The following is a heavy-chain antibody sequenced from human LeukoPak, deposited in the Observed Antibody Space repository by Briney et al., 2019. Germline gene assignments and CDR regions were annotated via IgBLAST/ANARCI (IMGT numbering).Heavy chain of an antibody. CDR1: GFTFSSYA. J-gene: IGHJ4*02. CDR3: ARVLWNGDYPRFDY. Sequence: GGSLRLSCAASGFTFSSYAMSWVRQAPGKGLEWVSAISGSGGSTYYADSVKGRFTISGDNSKNTLYLQMNSLRAEDTAVYYCARVLWNGDYPRFDYWGQGTLVTVSS. V-gene: IGHV3-23*01. D-gene: IGHD4-17*01. CDR2: ISGSGGST.